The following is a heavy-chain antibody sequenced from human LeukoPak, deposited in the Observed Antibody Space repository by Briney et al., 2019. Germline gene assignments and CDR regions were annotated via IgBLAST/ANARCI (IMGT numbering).Heavy chain of an antibody. J-gene: IGHJ4*02. V-gene: IGHV3-30-3*01. Sequence: GGSLRLSCAASRFTVSSNYMSWVRQAPGKGLEWVAVISYDGSNKYYADSVKGRFTISRDNSKNTLYLQMNSLRAEDTAVYYCARESIAIGVFDYWGQGTLVTVSS. CDR3: ARESIAIGVFDY. CDR1: RFTVSSNY. CDR2: ISYDGSNK.